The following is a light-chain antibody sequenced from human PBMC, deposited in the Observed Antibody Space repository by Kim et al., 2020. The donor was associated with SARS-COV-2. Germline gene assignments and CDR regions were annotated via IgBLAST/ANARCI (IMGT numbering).Light chain of an antibody. V-gene: IGKV1-27*01. Sequence: IQMTQSPSSLSASVGDEVTITCRASQDISNYLAWYQQKPGKAPKLLMYATSTLQSGVPSRFRGSRSGTDFTLIITRLQPEDVATYYCQKYDSDPWTFGQGTKVDIK. CDR2: ATS. CDR3: QKYDSDPWT. CDR1: QDISNY. J-gene: IGKJ1*01.